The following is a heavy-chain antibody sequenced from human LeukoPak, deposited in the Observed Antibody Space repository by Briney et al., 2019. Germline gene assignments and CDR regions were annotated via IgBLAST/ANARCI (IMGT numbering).Heavy chain of an antibody. CDR2: ISSSSSYI. Sequence: PGGSLRLSCAASGFTFNTYNMNWVRQAPGKGLEWVSSISSSSSYIYYADSVKGRFTISRDNAKNSLYRQMNSLRAEDTAVYYCASEKFYPSGSYVDSWGQGALVTVSS. CDR3: ASEKFYPSGSYVDS. D-gene: IGHD3-10*01. V-gene: IGHV3-21*01. CDR1: GFTFNTYN. J-gene: IGHJ4*02.